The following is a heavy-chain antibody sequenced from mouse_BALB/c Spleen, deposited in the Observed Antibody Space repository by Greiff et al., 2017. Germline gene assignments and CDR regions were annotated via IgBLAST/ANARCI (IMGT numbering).Heavy chain of an antibody. J-gene: IGHJ1*01. CDR2: LYPGNSDT. D-gene: IGHD1-1*01. CDR1: CYSFTSYW. Sequence: EVKLLESGTVLARPGASVQMSCQASCYSFTSYWMHWVKQRPGQGLEWIGALYPGNSDTSYNQKFKGKAKLTAVTSASTAYMELSSLTNEDSAVYYCTREEGVVTTVGGDGWGEGTTVTVSA. CDR3: TREEGVVTTVGGDG. V-gene: IGHV1-5*01.